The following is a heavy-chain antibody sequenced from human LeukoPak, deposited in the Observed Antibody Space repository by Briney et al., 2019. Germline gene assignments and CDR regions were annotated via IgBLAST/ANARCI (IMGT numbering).Heavy chain of an antibody. V-gene: IGHV3-48*04. CDR3: ARVFGAGYSDY. CDR2: ISSRGSSI. Sequence: PGGSLRLSCAASGFTFSRNNMNWVRQAPGKGLEWVSEISSRGSSIYYADSVKGRFTISRDNAKNSLYLQMNSLRAEDTAVYYCARVFGAGYSDYWGQGTLVTVSS. D-gene: IGHD4/OR15-4a*01. CDR1: GFTFSRNN. J-gene: IGHJ4*02.